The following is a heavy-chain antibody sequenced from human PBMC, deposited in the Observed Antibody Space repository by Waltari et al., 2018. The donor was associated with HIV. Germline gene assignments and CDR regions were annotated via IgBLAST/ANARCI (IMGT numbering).Heavy chain of an antibody. CDR2: IYHSGST. CDR1: GYSISSGYY. Sequence: QVQLQESGPGLVKPSETLSLTCTVSGYSISSGYYWGWIRQPPGKGLEWIGSIYHSGSTYDNPSLKSGVTISVDTSKNQFSLKLSSVTAADTAVYYCASPGGVVTAIREYFDYWGQGTLVTVSS. D-gene: IGHD2-21*02. J-gene: IGHJ4*02. CDR3: ASPGGVVTAIREYFDY. V-gene: IGHV4-38-2*02.